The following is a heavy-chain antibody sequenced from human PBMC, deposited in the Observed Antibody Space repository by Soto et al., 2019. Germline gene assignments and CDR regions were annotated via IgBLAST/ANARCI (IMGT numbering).Heavy chain of an antibody. J-gene: IGHJ4*02. D-gene: IGHD1-1*01. CDR2: IYSGGAT. Sequence: EVQLVQSGGGLVQPGGSLRLSCAASGFTVSNNYMRWVRQAPGKGLEWVALIYSGGATYYADSVKGRFTISRDNSKNTLYLQMNSLRAEDTAVYYSVRDGTYNWVGGQGIPVTVSS. CDR1: GFTVSNNY. V-gene: IGHV3-66*01. CDR3: VRDGTYNWV.